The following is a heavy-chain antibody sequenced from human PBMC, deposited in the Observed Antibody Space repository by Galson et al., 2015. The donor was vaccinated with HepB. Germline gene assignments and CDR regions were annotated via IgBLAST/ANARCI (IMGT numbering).Heavy chain of an antibody. CDR3: ASGYCSSTSCYLYYFDY. D-gene: IGHD2-2*01. Sequence: SLRLSCAASGFTFSSYSMNWVRQAPGKGLEWVSSISSSSYIYYADSVKGRFTISRDNAKNPLYLQMNSLRAEDTAVYYCASGYCSSTSCYLYYFDYWGQGTLVTVSS. CDR1: GFTFSSYS. J-gene: IGHJ4*02. V-gene: IGHV3-21*01. CDR2: ISSSSYI.